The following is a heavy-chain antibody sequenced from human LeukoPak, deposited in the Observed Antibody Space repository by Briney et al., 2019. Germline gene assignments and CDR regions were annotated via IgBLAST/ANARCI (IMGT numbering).Heavy chain of an antibody. CDR3: ARDRGAYYEAYFDY. V-gene: IGHV4-34*01. J-gene: IGHJ4*02. D-gene: IGHD3-22*01. Sequence: PSETLSLTSAVYGGSFSGYYWSWIRQPPGKGLEWIGEINHSGSTNYNPSLKSRVTISVDTSKNQFSLKLSSVTAADTAVYYCARDRGAYYEAYFDYWGQGTLVTVSS. CDR2: INHSGST. CDR1: GGSFSGYY.